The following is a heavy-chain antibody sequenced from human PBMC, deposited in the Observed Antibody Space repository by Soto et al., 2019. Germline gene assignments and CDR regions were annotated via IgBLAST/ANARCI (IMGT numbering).Heavy chain of an antibody. V-gene: IGHV3-53*01. D-gene: IGHD3-10*01. CDR2: IYSGGST. CDR3: ARGPRFGKSGWFDP. Sequence: EVQLVESGGGLIQPGGSLRLSWAASGFTVSSNYMSWVRRARGKGLEWVSVIYSGGSTYYADSVKGRFTISRDNSKNTLYLQMNSLRAEDTAVYYCARGPRFGKSGWFDPWGQGTLVTVSS. CDR1: GFTVSSNY. J-gene: IGHJ5*02.